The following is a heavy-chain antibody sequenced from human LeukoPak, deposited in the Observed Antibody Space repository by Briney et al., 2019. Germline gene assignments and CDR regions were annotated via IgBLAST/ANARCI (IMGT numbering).Heavy chain of an antibody. D-gene: IGHD1-26*01. CDR3: ARVSEGGTFSDY. V-gene: IGHV3-7*01. CDR2: LNQDGSAK. J-gene: IGHJ4*02. Sequence: GGSLRLSCAASGFTFSSFWMTWVRQAPGKGLEWVANLNQDGSAKRYVDSVKGRFTISRDNAKNSLYLQMNSLRAEDTAVYYCARVSEGGTFSDYWGQGTLVTVSS. CDR1: GFTFSSFW.